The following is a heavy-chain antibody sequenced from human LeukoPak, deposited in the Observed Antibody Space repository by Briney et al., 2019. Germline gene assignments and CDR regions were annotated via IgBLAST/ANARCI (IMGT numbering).Heavy chain of an antibody. V-gene: IGHV3-23*01. CDR3: AKDMGVAAAGKNFDY. Sequence: PGGSLRLSCAASGFTFSSYAMSWVRQAPGKGLERVSAISGSGGSTYYADSVKGRFTISRDNSKNTLYLQMNSLRAEDTAVYYCAKDMGVAAAGKNFDYWGQGTLVTVSS. J-gene: IGHJ4*02. D-gene: IGHD6-13*01. CDR1: GFTFSSYA. CDR2: ISGSGGST.